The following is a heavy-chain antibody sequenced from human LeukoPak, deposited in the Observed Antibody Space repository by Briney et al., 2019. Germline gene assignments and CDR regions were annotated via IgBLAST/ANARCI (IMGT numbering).Heavy chain of an antibody. CDR2: ISGSGDTT. D-gene: IGHD3-10*01. V-gene: IGHV3-23*01. CDR1: GFTFSSYA. Sequence: GGSLRLSCAASGFTFSSYAMNWVRQAPGKGLEWVSFISGSGDTTYYADSVKGRFTISRDNAKNSLFLQLNSLRAEDTAVYYCAKGYGSGNYYADYWGQGTLVTVSS. J-gene: IGHJ4*02. CDR3: AKGYGSGNYYADY.